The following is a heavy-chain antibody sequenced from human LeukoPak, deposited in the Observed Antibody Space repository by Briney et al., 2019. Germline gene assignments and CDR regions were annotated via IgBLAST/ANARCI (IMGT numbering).Heavy chain of an antibody. CDR2: ISSSSSYI. D-gene: IGHD1-26*01. CDR3: ARGSGSYLTYYFDY. J-gene: IGHJ4*02. V-gene: IGHV3-21*01. CDR1: GFTFDDYA. Sequence: PGRSLRLSCAASGFTFDDYAMHWVRQAPGKGLEWVSSISSSSSYIYYADSVKGRFTISRDNAKNSLYLQMNSLRAEDTAVYYCARGSGSYLTYYFDYWGQGTLVTVSS.